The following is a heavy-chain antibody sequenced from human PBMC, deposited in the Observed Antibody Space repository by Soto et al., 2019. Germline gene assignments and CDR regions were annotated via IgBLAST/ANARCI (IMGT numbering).Heavy chain of an antibody. CDR1: GGSISSYY. Sequence: SETLSLTCTVSGGSISSYYWSWIRQPAGKGLEWIGRIYTSGSTNYNPSLKSRVTMSVDTSTNQFSLKLSSVTAADTAVDYCARDQVGELPFSDYFDYWGQGTLVTVSS. D-gene: IGHD3-16*01. J-gene: IGHJ4*02. V-gene: IGHV4-4*07. CDR2: IYTSGST. CDR3: ARDQVGELPFSDYFDY.